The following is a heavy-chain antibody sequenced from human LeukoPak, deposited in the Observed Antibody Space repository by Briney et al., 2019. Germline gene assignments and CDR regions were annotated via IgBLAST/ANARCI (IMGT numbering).Heavy chain of an antibody. Sequence: SQTLSLTCTVSGGSISSGDYYWSWIRQPPGKGLEWIGYISYSGSPYYNPSLQTRVTISSDMSKNQFSLKLASVTAADTAVYYCARDTTARAFDIWGQGTMVTVSS. V-gene: IGHV4-30-4*01. CDR3: ARDTTARAFDI. D-gene: IGHD1-1*01. CDR2: ISYSGSP. J-gene: IGHJ3*02. CDR1: GGSISSGDYY.